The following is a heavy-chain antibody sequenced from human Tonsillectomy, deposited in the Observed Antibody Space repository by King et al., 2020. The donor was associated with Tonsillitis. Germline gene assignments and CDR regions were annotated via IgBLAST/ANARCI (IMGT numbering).Heavy chain of an antibody. CDR2: ISSRGDYI. J-gene: IGHJ4*02. CDR1: GFTFSSSA. CDR3: AIGGNSDFDY. D-gene: IGHD4-23*01. V-gene: IGHV3-23*04. Sequence: VQLVESGGGLVQPGGSLRLSCAASGFTFSSSAVSWVRQAPGMGLEWVSPISSRGDYIYYADSVKGRFTISRDNSKNTVYVQMNSLRADDTAVYYCAIGGNSDFDYWGQGTLVTVSS.